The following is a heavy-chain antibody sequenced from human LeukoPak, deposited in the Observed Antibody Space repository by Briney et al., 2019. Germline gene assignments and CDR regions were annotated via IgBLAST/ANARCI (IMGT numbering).Heavy chain of an antibody. J-gene: IGHJ4*02. CDR2: IYTSGST. CDR1: GGSISRYY. V-gene: IGHV4-4*07. CDR3: ARDGSGSGWSYFFDY. D-gene: IGHD6-19*01. Sequence: SETLSLTCTVSGGSISRYYWSWIRQPAGKGLEWIGRIYTSGSTNYNPSLKSRVTMSEDTSKNQFSLKLSSVTAADTAVYYCARDGSGSGWSYFFDYWGQGTLVTVSS.